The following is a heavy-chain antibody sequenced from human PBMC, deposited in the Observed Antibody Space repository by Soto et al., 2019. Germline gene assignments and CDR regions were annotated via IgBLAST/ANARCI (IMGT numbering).Heavy chain of an antibody. CDR2: ISGSGGST. J-gene: IGHJ4*02. V-gene: IGHV3-23*01. D-gene: IGHD6-13*01. CDR1: GFTFSSYA. CDR3: AMYSSSWSAPFDC. Sequence: PGGALRLSCAASGFTFSSYAMSWVRQAPGKGLEWVSAISGSGGSTYYADSVKGRFTISRDNSKNTLYLQMNSLRAEDTAVYYCAMYSSSWSAPFDCWGQGTLVNVS.